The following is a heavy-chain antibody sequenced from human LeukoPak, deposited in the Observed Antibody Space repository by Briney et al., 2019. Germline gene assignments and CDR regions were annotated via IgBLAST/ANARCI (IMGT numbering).Heavy chain of an antibody. Sequence: ASVKVSCKASGYTFTSYGISWVRQAPGQGLEWMGWISAYNGNTNYAQKLQGRGTMTTDTSTSTAYMELRSLRSEDTAVYYCARDPTHYLRYGYFDYWGQGTLVTVSS. CDR2: ISAYNGNT. D-gene: IGHD3-9*01. V-gene: IGHV1-18*01. J-gene: IGHJ4*02. CDR1: GYTFTSYG. CDR3: ARDPTHYLRYGYFDY.